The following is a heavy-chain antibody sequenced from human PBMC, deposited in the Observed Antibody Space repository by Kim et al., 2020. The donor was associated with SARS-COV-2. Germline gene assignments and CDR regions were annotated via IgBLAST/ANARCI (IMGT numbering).Heavy chain of an antibody. CDR3: TTDNTYYYGSGSYPFDY. J-gene: IGHJ4*02. D-gene: IGHD3-10*01. V-gene: IGHV3-15*01. Sequence: VKGRFTISRDDAKITLYLQMSSLKTEDTAVYYCTTDNTYYYGSGSYPFDYWGQGTLVTVSS.